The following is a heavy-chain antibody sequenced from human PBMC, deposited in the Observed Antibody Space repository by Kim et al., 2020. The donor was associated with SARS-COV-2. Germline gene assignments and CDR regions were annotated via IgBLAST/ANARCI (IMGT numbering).Heavy chain of an antibody. CDR1: GFTFSDYA. J-gene: IGHJ4*02. D-gene: IGHD3-16*01. CDR2: ISGSGGST. V-gene: IGHV3-23*01. CDR3: AKDLGDFMITFFGCDY. Sequence: GGSLRLSCAASGFTFSDYAMSWVRQAPGKGLEWVSVISGSGGSTYYADSVKGRFTISRDNSKNTLYLQMNSLRAEDTAVYYCAKDLGDFMITFFGCDYWGQGTLVTVSS.